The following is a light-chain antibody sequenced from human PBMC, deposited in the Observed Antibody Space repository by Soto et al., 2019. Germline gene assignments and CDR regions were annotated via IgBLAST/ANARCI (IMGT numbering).Light chain of an antibody. CDR2: GAS. J-gene: IGKJ1*01. V-gene: IGKV3-15*01. CDR3: QQYNNWPPWT. CDR1: QSVSSN. Sequence: ERVMTQSPATLSVSPGERATLSCRASQSVSSNLAWYQQKPGQAPRLLIYGASTRATGIPARFSGSGSGTEFPLTISSLQSEDFAVYYCQQYNNWPPWTFGQGTKVEIK.